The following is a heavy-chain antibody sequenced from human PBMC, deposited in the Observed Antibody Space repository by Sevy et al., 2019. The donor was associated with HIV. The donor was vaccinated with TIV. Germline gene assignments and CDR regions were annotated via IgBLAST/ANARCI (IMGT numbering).Heavy chain of an antibody. CDR1: GFTFSNYA. Sequence: GGSLRLSCAASGFTFSNYAMHWVRQAPGKGLEWVGFLSYDGSNNYYAYSVKGRFTISRDNSKNTLYLQMNSLRAEDTAVYYCARDLGQEQWLVRGNWFDPWGQGTLVTVSS. D-gene: IGHD6-19*01. V-gene: IGHV3-30*04. CDR3: ARDLGQEQWLVRGNWFDP. CDR2: LSYDGSNN. J-gene: IGHJ5*02.